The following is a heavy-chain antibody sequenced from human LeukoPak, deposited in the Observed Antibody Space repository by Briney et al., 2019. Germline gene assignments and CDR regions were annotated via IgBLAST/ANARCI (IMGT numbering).Heavy chain of an antibody. Sequence: GGSLRLSCAASGFTFTAYTINWVRQAPGKGLEWVSYISGSTTDIYYADSVKGRFTISRDNAKRSVYLQMNSLRAEDTAVYYCATPYSSSWYRTFDYWGQGTLVTVSS. CDR2: ISGSTTDI. J-gene: IGHJ4*02. D-gene: IGHD6-13*01. CDR3: ATPYSSSWYRTFDY. CDR1: GFTFTAYT. V-gene: IGHV3-21*01.